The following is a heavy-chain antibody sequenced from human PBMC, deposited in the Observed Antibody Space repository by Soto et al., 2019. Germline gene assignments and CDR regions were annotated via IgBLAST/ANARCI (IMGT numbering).Heavy chain of an antibody. CDR1: GFTFSSYA. CDR3: AKADYYDSSGYYPQYYYGMDV. D-gene: IGHD3-22*01. Sequence: GGSLRRSWAASGFTFSSYAMSWVRQAPGKGLEWVSAISGSGGSTYYADSVKGRFTISRDNSENTLYLQMNSLRAEDTAVYYCAKADYYDSSGYYPQYYYGMDVWGQGTTVTVSS. V-gene: IGHV3-23*01. J-gene: IGHJ6*02. CDR2: ISGSGGST.